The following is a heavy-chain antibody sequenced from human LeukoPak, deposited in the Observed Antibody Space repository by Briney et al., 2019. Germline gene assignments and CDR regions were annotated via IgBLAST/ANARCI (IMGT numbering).Heavy chain of an antibody. Sequence: SETLSLTCAVYGGSFSGYYWSWIRQPPGKGLEWIGEINHSGSTDYNPSLKSRVTISVDTSKNQFSLKLNSVTAADTAVYYCARVSSSWYQDWYFDLWGRGTLVTVSS. CDR2: INHSGST. V-gene: IGHV4-34*01. D-gene: IGHD6-13*01. CDR1: GGSFSGYY. J-gene: IGHJ2*01. CDR3: ARVSSSWYQDWYFDL.